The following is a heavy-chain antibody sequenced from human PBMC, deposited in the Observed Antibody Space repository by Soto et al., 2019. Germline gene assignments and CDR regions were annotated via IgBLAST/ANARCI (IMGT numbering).Heavy chain of an antibody. CDR2: ISYDGINK. J-gene: IGHJ6*02. Sequence: GGSLRLSCAASGFTFSSYGMHWVRQALGKGLEWVAVISYDGINKYYADSVKGRFTISRDNSRNTLYLQMSSLRAEDTAVYYCVKDGSSGWPYYYGLDVWGQGTTVTVSS. D-gene: IGHD6-19*01. CDR1: GFTFSSYG. CDR3: VKDGSSGWPYYYGLDV. V-gene: IGHV3-30*18.